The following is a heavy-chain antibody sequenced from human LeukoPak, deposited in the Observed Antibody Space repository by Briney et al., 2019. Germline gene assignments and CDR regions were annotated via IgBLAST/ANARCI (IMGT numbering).Heavy chain of an antibody. CDR1: GGSFSGYY. J-gene: IGHJ4*02. Sequence: PSETLSLTCAVYGGSFSGYYWSWIRQPPGKGLEWIGEINHSGSTNYNPSLKSRVTISVDTSKNQFSLKLSSVTAADTAVYYCARAQVQGEFDYWGQGTLVTVSS. V-gene: IGHV4-34*01. CDR2: INHSGST. D-gene: IGHD1-26*01. CDR3: ARAQVQGEFDY.